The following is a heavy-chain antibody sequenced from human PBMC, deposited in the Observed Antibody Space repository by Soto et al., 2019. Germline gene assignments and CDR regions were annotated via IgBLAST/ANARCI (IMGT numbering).Heavy chain of an antibody. V-gene: IGHV4-59*01. CDR2: VYYSGST. Sequence: QVQLQESGPGLVKPSETLSLTCTVSGASISSYYWSWIRQPPGKGLEWIGYVYYSGSTNYNPSLMSRFTISVYTSKNQFALKLSSVTAADTAMYYCARDTKPSLWGQGTLVTVSS. J-gene: IGHJ4*02. D-gene: IGHD1-1*01. CDR1: GASISSYY. CDR3: ARDTKPSL.